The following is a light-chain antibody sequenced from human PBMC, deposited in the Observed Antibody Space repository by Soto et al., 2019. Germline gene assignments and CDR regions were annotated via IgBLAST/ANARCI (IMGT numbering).Light chain of an antibody. Sequence: EIVMTQSPATLSVSLGERVTLSCRASQSVFSSLAWYQQKPGQAPRLLIYGAATRPIGIPARFSGSGSGTECTLTISSLQSEDFAGYYCQQYHSWPAFGRGTRVEIK. CDR1: QSVFSS. J-gene: IGKJ4*02. CDR2: GAA. V-gene: IGKV3-15*01. CDR3: QQYHSWPA.